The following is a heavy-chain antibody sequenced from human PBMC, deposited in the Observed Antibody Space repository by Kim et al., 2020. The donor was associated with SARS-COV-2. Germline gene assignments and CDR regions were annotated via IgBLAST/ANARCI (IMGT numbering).Heavy chain of an antibody. J-gene: IGHJ4*02. CDR3: ARRAARSSGYYGGDY. Sequence: ASVKVSCKASGYTFTGYYMHWVRQAPGQGLEWMGWINPNSGGTNYPQKFQGRVTMTRDTSISTAYMELSRLRSDDTAVYYCARRAARSSGYYGGDYWGQGTLVTVSS. CDR2: INPNSGGT. D-gene: IGHD3-22*01. V-gene: IGHV1-2*02. CDR1: GYTFTGYY.